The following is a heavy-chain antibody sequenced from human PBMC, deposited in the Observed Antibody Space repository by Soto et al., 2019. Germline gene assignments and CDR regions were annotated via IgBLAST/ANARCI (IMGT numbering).Heavy chain of an antibody. V-gene: IGHV1-18*01. CDR2: ISAYNGNT. Sequence: ASVKVSCKASGYTFTSYGISWVRQAPGQGLEWMGWISAYNGNTNYAQKLQGRVTMTKDTSTSTAYMELSSLRSEDTAVYYCATASYGDYDYWGQGTLVTVSS. CDR1: GYTFTSYG. J-gene: IGHJ4*02. D-gene: IGHD4-17*01. CDR3: ATASYGDYDY.